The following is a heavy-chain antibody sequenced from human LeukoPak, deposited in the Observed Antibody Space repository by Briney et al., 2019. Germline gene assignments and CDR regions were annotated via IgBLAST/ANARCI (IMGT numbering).Heavy chain of an antibody. D-gene: IGHD3-22*01. J-gene: IGHJ4*02. CDR2: INHSGST. Sequence: PSETLSLTCAVYGGSFSGYYWSWIRKPPGKGLDWIGEINHSGSTNYNPSLKSRVTISVDTSKNQFSLKLSSVTAADTAVYYCARSTRYYYDSSGYYAFVYWGQGTLVTVSS. CDR1: GGSFSGYY. CDR3: ARSTRYYYDSSGYYAFVY. V-gene: IGHV4-34*01.